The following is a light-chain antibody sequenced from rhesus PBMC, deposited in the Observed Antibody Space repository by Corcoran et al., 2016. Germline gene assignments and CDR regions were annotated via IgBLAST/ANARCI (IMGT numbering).Light chain of an antibody. CDR2: SAS. CDR3: HQGYGYPYT. V-gene: IGKV1S9*01. J-gene: IGKJ2*01. Sequence: DIQMTQSPSSLSASVGDRVTITCQASQSLTNYLNWYQQKPGKIPKLLIYSASTLQSGIPSRFSGSGSGTDFTLPISSLQPEDFATYYCHQGYGYPYTFGQGTKVEIK. CDR1: QSLTNY.